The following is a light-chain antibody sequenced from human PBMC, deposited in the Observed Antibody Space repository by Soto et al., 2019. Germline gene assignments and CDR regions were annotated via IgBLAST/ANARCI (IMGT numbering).Light chain of an antibody. CDR1: QRVTSTY. J-gene: IGKJ1*01. V-gene: IGKV3-20*01. CDR3: QQYGSSPRT. CDR2: GAS. Sequence: IVFTKSPCTLSLSPRERATLYCRASQRVTSTYLAWYQQKPGQAPSRLIYGASSRATDISDRFSGSGSGTDFTLTISRLEPDDFAVYYCQQYGSSPRTFGQGTKV.